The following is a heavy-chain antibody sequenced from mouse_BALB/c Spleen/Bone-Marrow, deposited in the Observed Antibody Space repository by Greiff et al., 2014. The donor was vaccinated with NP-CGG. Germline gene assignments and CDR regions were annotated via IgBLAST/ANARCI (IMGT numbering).Heavy chain of an antibody. D-gene: IGHD1-3*01. CDR1: GFSLTSHG. Sequence: VQVVESGPGLVQPSQSLSITCTVSGFSLTSHGVHWVRQSPGKGLEWLGVIWSGGNTDYNAAFISRLSISKDNSKSQVFFKMNSLQANDTAIYYCARESFAYWGQGTLVTVSA. CDR3: ARESFAY. V-gene: IGHV2-2*02. CDR2: IWSGGNT. J-gene: IGHJ3*01.